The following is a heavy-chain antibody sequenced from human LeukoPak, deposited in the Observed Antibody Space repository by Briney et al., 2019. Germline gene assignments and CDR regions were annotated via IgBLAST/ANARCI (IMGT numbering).Heavy chain of an antibody. CDR3: ARVTYYDSSGYYYGAYYYYYMDV. Sequence: ASVKVSCKASGYTFTGYYMHWVRQAPGQGLEWMGWINPNSGGTNYAQKFQGRVTMTRDTSISTAYMELRSLRSDDTAVYYCARVTYYDSSGYYYGAYYYYYMDVWGKGTTVTISS. V-gene: IGHV1-2*02. CDR1: GYTFTGYY. CDR2: INPNSGGT. D-gene: IGHD3-22*01. J-gene: IGHJ6*03.